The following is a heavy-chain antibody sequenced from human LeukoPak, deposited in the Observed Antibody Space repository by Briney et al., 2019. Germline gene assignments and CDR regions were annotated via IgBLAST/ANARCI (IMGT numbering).Heavy chain of an antibody. Sequence: SQTLSLTCTISSGSISSGDFYWTWIRQPPGKGLEWIGYINYSGSTNYNPSLKSRVTISVDTSKNQFSLKLSSVTAADTAVYYCARDLYGDSRYYFDYWGQGTLVTVSS. V-gene: IGHV4-30-4*01. CDR2: INYSGST. CDR3: ARDLYGDSRYYFDY. D-gene: IGHD4-17*01. J-gene: IGHJ4*02. CDR1: SGSISSGDFY.